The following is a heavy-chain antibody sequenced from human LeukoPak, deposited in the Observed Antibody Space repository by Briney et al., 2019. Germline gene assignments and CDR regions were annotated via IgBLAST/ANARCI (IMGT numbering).Heavy chain of an antibody. CDR2: INHSGST. CDR3: ARHITIFGVVIRRVGRAFDI. D-gene: IGHD3-3*01. CDR1: GGSFSGYY. Sequence: SETLSLTCAVYGGSFSGYYRSWIRQPPGKGLEWIGEINHSGSTNYNPSLKSRVTISVDTSKNQFSLKLSSVTAADTAVYYCARHITIFGVVIRRVGRAFDIWGQGTMVTVSS. J-gene: IGHJ3*02. V-gene: IGHV4-34*01.